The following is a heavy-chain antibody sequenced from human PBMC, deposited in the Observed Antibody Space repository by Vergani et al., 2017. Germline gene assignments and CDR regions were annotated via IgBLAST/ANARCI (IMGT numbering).Heavy chain of an antibody. CDR1: GGSISSYY. CDR3: ARFKYGGSYLDAFDI. J-gene: IGHJ3*02. Sequence: QVQLQESGPGLVKPSETLSLTCTVSGGSISSYYWSWIRQPPGKGLEWIGYIYYSGSTNYNPSRKSQVTISVDTSKNQFSLKLSSVTAADTAVYYWARFKYGGSYLDAFDIWGQGTMVTVSS. CDR2: IYYSGST. V-gene: IGHV4-59*01. D-gene: IGHD1-26*01.